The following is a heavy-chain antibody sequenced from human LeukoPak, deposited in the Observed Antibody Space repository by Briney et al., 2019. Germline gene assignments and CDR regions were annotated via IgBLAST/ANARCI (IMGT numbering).Heavy chain of an antibody. CDR2: ISGSGGST. D-gene: IGHD1-26*01. Sequence: PGGSLRLSCAASGFTFRRYGMSWVRQAPGKGLEWVSAISGSGGSTYYGDSVKGRFTISRDNSKNTLYLQMGSLRVEDMAVYYCARVGGTNVFDIWGQGTMVTVSS. V-gene: IGHV3-23*01. CDR3: ARVGGTNVFDI. CDR1: GFTFRRYG. J-gene: IGHJ3*02.